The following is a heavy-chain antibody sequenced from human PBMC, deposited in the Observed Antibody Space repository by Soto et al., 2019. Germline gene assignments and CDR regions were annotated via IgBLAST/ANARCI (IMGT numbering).Heavy chain of an antibody. V-gene: IGHV4-38-2*01. CDR3: AIGNPDWFDL. D-gene: IGHD1-1*01. CDR1: CYFIISGLY. J-gene: IGHJ5*02. Sequence: PSETLSLTCAFSCYFIISGLYWGWIRQPPGKGLEWIGTIYRGGITYYNLSLKSRVTISIDTSKDHFSLRLSSVTATDTAVYFCAIGNPDWFDLWGQGTLVTVSS. CDR2: IYRGGIT.